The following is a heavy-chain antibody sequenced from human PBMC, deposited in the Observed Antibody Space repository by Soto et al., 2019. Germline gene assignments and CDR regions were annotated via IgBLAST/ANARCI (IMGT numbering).Heavy chain of an antibody. D-gene: IGHD6-13*01. CDR3: ARRKAAAGTFLSFYYYGMDV. J-gene: IGHJ6*02. Sequence: PSETLSLTCAVYGGSFSGYYWSWIRQPPGKGLGWIGEINHSGSTNYNPSLKSRVTISVDTSKNQFSLKPSSVTAADTAVYYCARRKAAAGTFLSFYYYGMDVWGRGTTVTVSS. CDR1: GGSFSGYY. V-gene: IGHV4-34*01. CDR2: INHSGST.